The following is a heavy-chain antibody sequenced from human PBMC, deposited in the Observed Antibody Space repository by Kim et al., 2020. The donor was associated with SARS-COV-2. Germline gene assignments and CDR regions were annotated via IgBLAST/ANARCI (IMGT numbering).Heavy chain of an antibody. Sequence: EYAVSVKSRITINPDTFKNHFSLQLNSVTPEDTAVYYCARVHSSTWKIDYWGQGTLVTVSS. V-gene: IGHV6-1*01. J-gene: IGHJ4*02. CDR3: ARVHSSTWKIDY. D-gene: IGHD2-2*01.